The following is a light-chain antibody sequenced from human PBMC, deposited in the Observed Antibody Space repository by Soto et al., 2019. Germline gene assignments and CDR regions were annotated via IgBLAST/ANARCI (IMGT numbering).Light chain of an antibody. CDR2: KAS. CDR1: QTISIW. Sequence: DIQMTQSPSTLSGSVGDSVTIPCRGSQTISIWLAWYQQKPGKAPKLLIYKASTLKSGVPSRFSGSGSGTDFTLTISSLQPEDFATYYCQQSYSTPQTFGQGTKVDI. J-gene: IGKJ1*01. CDR3: QQSYSTPQT. V-gene: IGKV1-5*03.